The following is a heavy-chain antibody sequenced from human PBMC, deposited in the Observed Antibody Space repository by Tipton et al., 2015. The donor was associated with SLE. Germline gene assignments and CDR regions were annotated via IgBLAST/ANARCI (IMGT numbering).Heavy chain of an antibody. CDR3: VRELDTFEV. J-gene: IGHJ3*01. CDR2: AHYSGIT. CDR1: GGSINSYY. Sequence: TLSLTCTVSGGSINSYYWGWIRQPPGKGLEWIGSAHYSGITYYNPSLKSRVTISVDTSKNQFSLKLSSVTAADTAVYYCVRELDTFEVWGPGTLVTVSS. V-gene: IGHV4-39*07.